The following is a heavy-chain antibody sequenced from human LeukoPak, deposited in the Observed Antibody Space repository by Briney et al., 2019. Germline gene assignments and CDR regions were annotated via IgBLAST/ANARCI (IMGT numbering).Heavy chain of an antibody. Sequence: ASVKLSCTASGYTFTGYYMHWGRLAPGPGLELMGWINPNSGGTNYAQKFQGRVTMTRDTSISTAYMELSRLRSEDTAVYYCARRFYDNLAGHTWYDYWGQGTLVTVSS. CDR1: GYTFTGYY. CDR3: ARRFYDNLAGHTWYDY. CDR2: INPNSGGT. D-gene: IGHD3-9*01. V-gene: IGHV1-2*02. J-gene: IGHJ4*02.